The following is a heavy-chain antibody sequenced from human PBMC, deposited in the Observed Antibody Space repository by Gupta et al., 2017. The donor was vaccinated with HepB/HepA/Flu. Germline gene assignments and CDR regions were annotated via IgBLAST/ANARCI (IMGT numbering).Heavy chain of an antibody. CDR1: GFTFSSVG. J-gene: IGHJ3*02. D-gene: IGHD3-16*02. CDR2: IWYDGSNK. Sequence: QVQLVESGGGVVQPGRSLSLSCAASGFTFSSVGMHWVRQAPGKGLEWVAVIWYDGSNKYYADSVKGRFTISRDNSKNTLYLQMNSLRAEDTAVYYCARDLFGGVIAPVGAFDIWGQGTMVTVSS. V-gene: IGHV3-33*01. CDR3: ARDLFGGVIAPVGAFDI.